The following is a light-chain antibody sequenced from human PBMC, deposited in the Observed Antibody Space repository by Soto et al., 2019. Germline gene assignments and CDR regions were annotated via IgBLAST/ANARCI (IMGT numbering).Light chain of an antibody. CDR3: QQYKNWPRAT. CDR1: QNISRS. CDR2: GAS. J-gene: IGKJ4*01. V-gene: IGKV3-15*01. Sequence: IVMPQSPVPMSMSPGGRAPLSRRASQNISRSLAWYQKTPGQAPRLLIYGASTRATGIPARFSGSGSGTEFTLTISRLQSEDLGVYDCQQYKNWPRATFGGGTKVDIK.